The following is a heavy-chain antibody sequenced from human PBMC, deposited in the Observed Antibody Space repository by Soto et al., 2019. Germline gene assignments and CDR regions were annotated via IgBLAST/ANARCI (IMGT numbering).Heavy chain of an antibody. CDR3: ARKHRITMVRGVIISDNYYYYGMDV. Sequence: ASVKVSCKASGYTFTSYAMHWVRQAPGQRLEWMGWINAGNGNTKYSQKFQGRVTITRDTSASTAYMELSSLRSEDTAVYYCARKHRITMVRGVIISDNYYYYGMDVWGQGTTVTVSS. D-gene: IGHD3-10*01. CDR2: INAGNGNT. J-gene: IGHJ6*02. CDR1: GYTFTSYA. V-gene: IGHV1-3*01.